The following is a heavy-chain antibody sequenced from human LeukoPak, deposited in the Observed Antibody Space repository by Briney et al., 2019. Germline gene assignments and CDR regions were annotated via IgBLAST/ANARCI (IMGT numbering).Heavy chain of an antibody. D-gene: IGHD3-22*01. CDR3: ATHYYDSSGYPYYYYGMDV. CDR1: GFTFSSYA. CDR2: ISGSGGST. V-gene: IGHV3-23*01. Sequence: GGSLRLSCAASGFTFSSYAMSWVRQAPGKGLEWVSAISGSGGSTYYADSVKGRFTISRDNSKNTLYLQMNSLRAEDTAVYYCATHYYDSSGYPYYYYGMDVWGQGTTVTVSS. J-gene: IGHJ6*02.